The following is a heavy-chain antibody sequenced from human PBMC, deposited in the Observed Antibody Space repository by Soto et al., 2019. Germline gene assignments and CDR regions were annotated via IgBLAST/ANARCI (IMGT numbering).Heavy chain of an antibody. J-gene: IGHJ3*01. V-gene: IGHV1-69*18. CDR3: ARRLDDRADEGFDV. CDR1: GGTFSTYT. CDR2: IIPLFGTT. D-gene: IGHD3-16*01. Sequence: QVHLVQSGAEVRKPGSSVKVSCKTSGGTFSTYTIYWVRQAPGQGLEWMGRIIPLFGTTRYAQNFQDRVTITAEESPSTTYMALSSLRAEDTALHYCARRLDDRADEGFDVWGEGTAFTVSA.